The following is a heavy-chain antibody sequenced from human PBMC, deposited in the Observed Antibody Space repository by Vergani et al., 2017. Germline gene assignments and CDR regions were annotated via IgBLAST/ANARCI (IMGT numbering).Heavy chain of an antibody. D-gene: IGHD3-10*01. CDR3: ARSRIYYGAGSPDY. CDR1: GGPMSGYY. J-gene: IGHJ4*02. V-gene: IGHV4-59*01. Sequence: QLHLQESGPGLMKPSETLSLTCSVSGGPMSGYYWSWIRHPPGKGLGGMGYVSFRGDTLYDPSVKGRLTISLNTSSNQFSLYLTSVTAADTAVYYCARSRIYYGAGSPDYWGQGTLVTVSS. CDR2: VSFRGDT.